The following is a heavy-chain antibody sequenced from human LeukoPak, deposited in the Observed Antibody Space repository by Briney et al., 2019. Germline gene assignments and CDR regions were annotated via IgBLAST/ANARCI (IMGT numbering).Heavy chain of an antibody. V-gene: IGHV3-7*03. CDR1: GFTFSNYW. D-gene: IGHD3-3*01. CDR3: ARPFSPYDFWSGYFPA. CDR2: LKQDGSEK. J-gene: IGHJ4*02. Sequence: GGSLRLSCAASGFTFSNYWMNWVRQAPGKGLEWVATLKQDGSEKYYVDSVKGRFTVSRDNTKNTLYLQMNSLRAEDTAVYFCARPFSPYDFWSGYFPAWGQGTLVTVSP.